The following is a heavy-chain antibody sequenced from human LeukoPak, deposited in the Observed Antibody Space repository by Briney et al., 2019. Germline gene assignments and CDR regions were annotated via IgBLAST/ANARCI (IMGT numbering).Heavy chain of an antibody. J-gene: IGHJ6*04. D-gene: IGHD2-8*02. CDR1: NGSISNYY. CDR2: VDHSETT. Sequence: SETLSLTCTVSNGSISNYYWNWIRQAPGKGLEWIGFVDHSETTDHNPSLKSRVIIAVDTSKNQFSLRLNAVTAADTAVYYCARGACTGPNCRISPMDVRGKGTTVTVSS. CDR3: ARGACTGPNCRISPMDV. V-gene: IGHV4-59*01.